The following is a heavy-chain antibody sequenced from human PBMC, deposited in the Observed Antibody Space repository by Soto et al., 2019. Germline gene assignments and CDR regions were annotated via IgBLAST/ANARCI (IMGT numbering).Heavy chain of an antibody. CDR3: ARTDYGDYV. CDR2: ISGSSSYI. J-gene: IGHJ6*02. CDR1: GFTFSSHN. V-gene: IGHV3-21*01. D-gene: IGHD4-17*01. Sequence: PGGSLRLSCAASGFTFSSHNMNWVRQAPGKGLEWVSCISGSSSYIFYADSVKGRFTISRDNAKNSLYLQMNSLRVEDTAVYYCARTDYGDYVRGQGTTVTVSS.